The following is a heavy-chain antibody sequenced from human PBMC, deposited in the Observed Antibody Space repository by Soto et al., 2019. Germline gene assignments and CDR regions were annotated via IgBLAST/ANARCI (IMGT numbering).Heavy chain of an antibody. V-gene: IGHV1-69*01. D-gene: IGHD2-21*02. J-gene: IGHJ6*02. CDR3: AREGGYCGGDCYEVYYYGMDV. Sequence: QVQLVQSGAEVKKPGSSVKVSCKASGGTFSSYAISWVRQAPGQGLEWMGWIIPIFGTANYEQKFQGRVTITEDESTRTAYMELSSLRSDDTAGYYCAREGGYCGGDCYEVYYYGMDVWGQGTTVTVSS. CDR2: IIPIFGTA. CDR1: GGTFSSYA.